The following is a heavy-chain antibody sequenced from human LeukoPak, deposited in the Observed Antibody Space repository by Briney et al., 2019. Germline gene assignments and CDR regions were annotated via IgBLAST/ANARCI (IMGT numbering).Heavy chain of an antibody. V-gene: IGHV1-8*03. D-gene: IGHD1-1*01. CDR3: ARGATRRLGPARY. Sequence: ASVKVSCKASGYTFTSYGISWVRQAPGQGLEWMGWMNPNSGNTGYAQKFQGRVTITRNTSISTAYMELSSLRSEDTAVYYCARGATRRLGPARYWGQGTLVTVSS. J-gene: IGHJ4*02. CDR1: GYTFTSYG. CDR2: MNPNSGNT.